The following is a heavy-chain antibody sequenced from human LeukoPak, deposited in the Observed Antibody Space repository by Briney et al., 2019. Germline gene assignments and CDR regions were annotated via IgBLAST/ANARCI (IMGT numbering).Heavy chain of an antibody. CDR1: GYTFTSYG. D-gene: IGHD3-10*01. V-gene: IGHV1-18*01. J-gene: IGHJ4*02. CDR2: ISAYNGNT. Sequence: RGASVKVSCKASGYTFTSYGISWVRQAPGQGLEWMGWISAYNGNTNYAQKLQGRVTMTTDTSTSTAYMELRSLRSDDTAVYYCARDHFTEYYGSGKVWGQGTLVTVSS. CDR3: ARDHFTEYYGSGKV.